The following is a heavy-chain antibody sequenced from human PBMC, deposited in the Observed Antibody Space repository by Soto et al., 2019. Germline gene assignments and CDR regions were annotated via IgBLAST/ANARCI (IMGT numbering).Heavy chain of an antibody. CDR2: IYWDDDK. J-gene: IGHJ4*02. CDR1: GFSLSTSGVG. CDR3: AHRRRYYDSSGYYYLDY. Sequence: QITLKESGPTLVKPTQTLTLTCTFSGFSLSTSGVGVGWIRQPPGKALEWLALIYWDDDKRYSPSLKSRLTSTXDXSXNXVVLTMTNMDPVDTATYYCAHRRRYYDSSGYYYLDYWGQGTLVTVSS. D-gene: IGHD3-22*01. V-gene: IGHV2-5*02.